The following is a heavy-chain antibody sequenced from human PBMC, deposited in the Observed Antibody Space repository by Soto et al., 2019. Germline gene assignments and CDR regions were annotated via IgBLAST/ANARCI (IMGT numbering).Heavy chain of an antibody. V-gene: IGHV4-31*03. CDR1: GGSIRTTGYY. J-gene: IGHJ4*02. CDR2: IYDRGTT. D-gene: IGHD4-17*01. CDR3: ARHVESTAATDS. Sequence: QVQLQESGPGLVKPSQTLSLTCTVSGGSIRTTGYYWNWIRQRPGKGLGWIGNIYDRGTTYYHPSLKSRVSLSVDTSNNQFSLRLTSVTAADTAVYFCARHVESTAATDSWGQGTLVTVSA.